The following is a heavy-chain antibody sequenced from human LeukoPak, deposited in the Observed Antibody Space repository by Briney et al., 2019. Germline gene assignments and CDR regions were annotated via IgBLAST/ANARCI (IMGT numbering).Heavy chain of an antibody. D-gene: IGHD2-8*01. CDR2: IGGSTGNT. CDR1: GFTFNNYA. Sequence: GGSLRLSCAASGFTFNNYAMTWVRQAPGKGLEWVSVIGGSTGNTYYADSVKGRFTISRDNSKNALYLQMDSLRAEDTAVYYCARDADTNSRYSRFDYWGQGTLVTVSS. J-gene: IGHJ4*02. V-gene: IGHV3-23*01. CDR3: ARDADTNSRYSRFDY.